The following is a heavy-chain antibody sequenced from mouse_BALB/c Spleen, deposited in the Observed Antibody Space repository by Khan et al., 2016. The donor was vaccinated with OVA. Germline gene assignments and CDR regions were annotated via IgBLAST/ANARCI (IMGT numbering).Heavy chain of an antibody. V-gene: IGHV2-9*02. Sequence: VELVESGPGLVAPSQSLSITCTVSGFSLTSYGVHWVRQPPGKGLEWLGVIWAGGSTNYNSALMSRLSISKDNSKSQVFLKMNSLQTDETAMYYSASFYDSYYYTMDYWGQGTSVTVSS. J-gene: IGHJ4*01. CDR3: ASFYDSYYYTMDY. CDR2: IWAGGST. CDR1: GFSLTSYG. D-gene: IGHD2-3*01.